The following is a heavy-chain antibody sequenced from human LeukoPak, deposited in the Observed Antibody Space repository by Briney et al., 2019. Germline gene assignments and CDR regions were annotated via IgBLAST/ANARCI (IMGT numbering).Heavy chain of an antibody. J-gene: IGHJ5*02. D-gene: IGHD3-9*01. CDR2: IYYSGST. V-gene: IGHV4-59*01. CDR3: ASGYYDMGDNWFDP. CDR1: GGSISSYY. Sequence: SETLSLTCTVSGGSISSYYWSWIRQPPGKGLEWIGYIYYSGSTNYNPSLKSRVTISVDTSKNQFSLKLSSVTAADTAVYYCASGYYDMGDNWFDPWGQGTLVIVSS.